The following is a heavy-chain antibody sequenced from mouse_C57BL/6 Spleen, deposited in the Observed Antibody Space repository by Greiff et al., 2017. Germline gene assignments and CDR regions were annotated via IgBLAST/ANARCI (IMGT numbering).Heavy chain of an antibody. CDR2: IYPGSGNT. J-gene: IGHJ2*01. Sequence: QVQLQQSGPELVKPGASVKISCKASGYTFTDYYINWVKQRPGQGLEWIGWIYPGSGNTKYNEKFKGKATLTVDPSSSTAYMQLSSLTSEDSAVYLRTRRVVYYFDDWGQGTTLTVAS. CDR1: GYTFTDYY. V-gene: IGHV1-84*01. CDR3: TRRVVYYFDD.